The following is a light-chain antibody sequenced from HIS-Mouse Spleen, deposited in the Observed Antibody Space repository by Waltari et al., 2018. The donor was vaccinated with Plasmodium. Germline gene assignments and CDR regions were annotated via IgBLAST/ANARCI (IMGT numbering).Light chain of an antibody. J-gene: IGLJ2*01. CDR3: QTWGTGMGV. CDR2: LNSDGSH. Sequence: QLVLTQSPSASASLGASVTLTCTLSSGHSSYALAWHPQQPETGPRYLMKLNSDGSHSKGDGIPDRFSGSSSGAERYLTISSLQSEDEADYYCQTWGTGMGVFGGGTKLTVL. CDR1: SGHSSYA. V-gene: IGLV4-69*01.